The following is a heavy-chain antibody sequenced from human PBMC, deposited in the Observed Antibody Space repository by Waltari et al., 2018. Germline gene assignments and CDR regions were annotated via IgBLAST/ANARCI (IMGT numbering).Heavy chain of an antibody. V-gene: IGHV3-23*01. J-gene: IGHJ4*02. CDR3: AKPVTGPRPSLRIAAAGTGYFDY. CDR2: ISGSGGST. D-gene: IGHD6-13*01. CDR1: GFTFSSYA. Sequence: EVQLLESGGGLVQPGGSLRLSCAASGFTFSSYAMSWVRQAPGKGLEWVSAISGSGGSTYYADSVKGRFTISRDNSKNTLYLQMNSLRAEDTAVYYCAKPVTGPRPSLRIAAAGTGYFDYWGQGTLVTVSS.